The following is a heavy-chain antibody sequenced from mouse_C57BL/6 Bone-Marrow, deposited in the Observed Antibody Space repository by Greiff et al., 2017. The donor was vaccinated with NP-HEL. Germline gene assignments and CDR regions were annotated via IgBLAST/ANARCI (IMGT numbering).Heavy chain of an antibody. CDR2: IHPNSGST. CDR3: ARVVTTREYYYAMDY. J-gene: IGHJ4*01. CDR1: GYTFTSYW. V-gene: IGHV1-64*01. D-gene: IGHD2-2*01. Sequence: QVQLQQPGAELVKPGASVKLSCKASGYTFTSYWIHWVKQRPGQGLEWIGMIHPNSGSTNYNEKFKSKATLTVDKSSSTAYMQLSSLTSEDSAVYYCARVVTTREYYYAMDYWGQGTSVTVSS.